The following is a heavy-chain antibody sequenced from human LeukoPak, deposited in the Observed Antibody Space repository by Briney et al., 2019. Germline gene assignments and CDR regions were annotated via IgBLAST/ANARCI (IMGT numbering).Heavy chain of an antibody. CDR1: GFTFSSYA. D-gene: IGHD3-22*01. V-gene: IGHV3-74*01. CDR2: INSDGSST. Sequence: HPGGSLRLSCAASGFTFSSYAMHWVRQAPGKGLVWVARINSDGSSTNYADSVKGRFTISRDNAKNTLYLQMSSLRAEDTAVYYCARVMTIDYYDTSGFYYWGQGTLVTVSS. CDR3: ARVMTIDYYDTSGFYY. J-gene: IGHJ4*02.